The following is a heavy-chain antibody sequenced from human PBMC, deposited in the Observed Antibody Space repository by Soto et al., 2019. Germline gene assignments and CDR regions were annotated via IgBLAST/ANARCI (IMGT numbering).Heavy chain of an antibody. D-gene: IGHD3-22*01. CDR1: GFTFSNAW. Sequence: GGSLRLSCAASGFTFSNAWMSWVRQAPGKGLEWVGRIKSKTDGGTTDYAAPVKGRFTISRDDSKSTLYLQMNSLKTEDTAVYYCTTDRSGFPPWFDPWGQGTLVTVSS. CDR3: TTDRSGFPPWFDP. J-gene: IGHJ5*02. V-gene: IGHV3-15*01. CDR2: IKSKTDGGTT.